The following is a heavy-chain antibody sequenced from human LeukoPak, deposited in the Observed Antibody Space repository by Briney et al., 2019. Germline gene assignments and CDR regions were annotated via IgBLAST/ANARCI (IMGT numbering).Heavy chain of an antibody. J-gene: IGHJ4*02. CDR2: ISGSGGST. D-gene: IGHD5-24*01. CDR3: AKGVEMATIIGY. CDR1: GFTFSSHA. Sequence: GGSLRLSCAASGFTFSSHAMSWVRQAPGKGLEWVSAISGSGGSTYYADSVKGRFTISRDNSKNTLYLQMNSLRAEDTAIYYCAKGVEMATIIGYWGQGTLVTVSS. V-gene: IGHV3-23*01.